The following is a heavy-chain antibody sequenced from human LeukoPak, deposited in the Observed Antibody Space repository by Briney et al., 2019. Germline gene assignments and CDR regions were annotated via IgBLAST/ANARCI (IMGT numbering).Heavy chain of an antibody. CDR3: ARQAGYSSSWYGD. CDR1: GFRFTSYW. J-gene: IGHJ4*02. D-gene: IGHD6-13*01. CDR2: IDPGDSET. V-gene: IGHV5-51*01. Sequence: PGGSLQISCKGSGFRFTSYWIGWVRQMPGKGLEWMGIIDPGDSETRYSPSFQGQVTISADKSVSTAYLQWNSLKASDTAMYYCARQAGYSSSWYGDWGQGTVVTVSS.